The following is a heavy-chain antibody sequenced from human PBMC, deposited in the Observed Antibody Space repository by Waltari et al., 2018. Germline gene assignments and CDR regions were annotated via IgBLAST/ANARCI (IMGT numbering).Heavy chain of an antibody. V-gene: IGHV3-53*02. Sequence: VQLVETGGGLISPGGSLRLSCAPSGLTVSNNYMSWVRQPPGAGLEWVSFIYSGGSTYYRGSVKGRFTISRDNAKNTLYLEMNSLRAEETAVYYCKTRDYWGQGTLVTVSS. J-gene: IGHJ4*02. CDR3: KTRDY. CDR1: GLTVSNNY. CDR2: IYSGGST.